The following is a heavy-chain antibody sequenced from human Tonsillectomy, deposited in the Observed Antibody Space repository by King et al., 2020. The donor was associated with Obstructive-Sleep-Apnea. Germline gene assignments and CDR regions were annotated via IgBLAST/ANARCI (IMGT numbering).Heavy chain of an antibody. J-gene: IGHJ4*02. CDR3: ARGGGNSILSPFDY. V-gene: IGHV3-66*01. D-gene: IGHD4-23*01. Sequence: DVQLVESGGGLVQPGGSLRLSCAASVFTVSSNYMSWVRQAPWTGLEWVSVIYCGCSTYYADSVNGRFTISRDNSKNTLYLQMNSLRAEDTAVYYCARGGGNSILSPFDYWGQGTLVTVSS. CDR1: VFTVSSNY. CDR2: IYCGCST.